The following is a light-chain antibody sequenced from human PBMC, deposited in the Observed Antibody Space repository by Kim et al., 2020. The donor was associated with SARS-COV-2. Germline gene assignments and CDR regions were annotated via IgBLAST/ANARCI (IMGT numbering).Light chain of an antibody. CDR3: QQYNSWPLT. V-gene: IGKV3-15*01. J-gene: IGKJ4*01. CDR2: DAS. CDR1: QSVSSS. Sequence: VSPGETATPSCRASQSVSSSLAWYQHKPGQAPRLLIYDASTRATGIPARFSGSGSGTEFTLTISSLQSEDFAVYYCQQYNSWPLTFGGGTKVDIK.